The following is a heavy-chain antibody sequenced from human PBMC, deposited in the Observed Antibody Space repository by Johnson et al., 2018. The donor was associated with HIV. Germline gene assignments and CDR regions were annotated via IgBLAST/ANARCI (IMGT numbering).Heavy chain of an antibody. D-gene: IGHD6-13*01. CDR3: ARGRDSSFWYVGGLDAFDI. CDR1: GFTFSNYA. CDR2: ISYDGSNT. V-gene: IGHV3-30*04. J-gene: IGHJ3*02. Sequence: QVQLVESGGGVVQPGRSLRLSCAASGFTFSNYALHWVRQTPGKGLEWVAVISYDGSNTYYADSVRGRFTLSRDISKNTVYLQMNSLRAEDTAVYYCARGRDSSFWYVGGLDAFDICGQGTMVTVSS.